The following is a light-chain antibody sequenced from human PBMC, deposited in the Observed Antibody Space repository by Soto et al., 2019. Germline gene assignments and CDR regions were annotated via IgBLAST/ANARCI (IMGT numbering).Light chain of an antibody. CDR1: SSDIGGYNF. V-gene: IGLV2-14*03. CDR2: DVA. Sequence: QSALTQPASVSGSPGQSITISCTGTSSDIGGYNFVSWYQQHPGNAPNLIIYDVASRPSGVSDHHSGSKSGNAASLTISGLQAEDDALYSRNSYPDSGAIVFGGGTKLTVL. J-gene: IGLJ3*02. CDR3: NSYPDSGAIV.